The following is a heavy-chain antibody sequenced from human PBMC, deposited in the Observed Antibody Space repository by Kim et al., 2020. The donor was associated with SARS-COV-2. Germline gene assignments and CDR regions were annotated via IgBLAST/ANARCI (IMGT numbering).Heavy chain of an antibody. J-gene: IGHJ6*02. CDR2: INHSGST. CDR3: ASLPPRGYSYGYSYYGMDV. D-gene: IGHD5-18*01. V-gene: IGHV4-34*01. Sequence: SETLSLTCAVYGGSFSGYYWSWIRQPPGKGLEWIGEINHSGSTNYNPSLKSRVTISVDTSKNQFSLKLSSVTAADTAVYYCASLPPRGYSYGYSYYGMDVWGQGTTVTVSS. CDR1: GGSFSGYY.